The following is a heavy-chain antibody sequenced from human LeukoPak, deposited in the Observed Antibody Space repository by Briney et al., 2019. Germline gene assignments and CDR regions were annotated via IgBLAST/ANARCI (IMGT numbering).Heavy chain of an antibody. J-gene: IGHJ4*02. Sequence: SETLSLTCTVSGGSISSGGYYWSWIRQPPGKGLEWIGYIYHSGSTYYNPSLKSRVSISVDRSKNQFSLKLSSVTAADTAVYYCARVKVQLEGNYFDYWGQGTLVTVSS. CDR2: IYHSGST. D-gene: IGHD1-1*01. V-gene: IGHV4-30-2*01. CDR1: GGSISSGGYY. CDR3: ARVKVQLEGNYFDY.